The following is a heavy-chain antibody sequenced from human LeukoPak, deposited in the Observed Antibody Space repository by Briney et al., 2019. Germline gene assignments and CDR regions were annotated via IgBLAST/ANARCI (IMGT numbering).Heavy chain of an antibody. J-gene: IGHJ4*02. Sequence: SETLSLTCTVSGGSISSSSYYWGWIRQPPGKGLEWIGSIYYSGSTYYNPSLKSRVTISVDTSKNQFSLKLSSVAAADTAVYYCARVGDTAMVPFDYWGQGTLVTVSS. CDR1: GGSISSSSYY. V-gene: IGHV4-39*07. CDR2: IYYSGST. D-gene: IGHD5-18*01. CDR3: ARVGDTAMVPFDY.